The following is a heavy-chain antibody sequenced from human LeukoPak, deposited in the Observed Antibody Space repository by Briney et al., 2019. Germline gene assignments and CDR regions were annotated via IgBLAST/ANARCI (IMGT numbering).Heavy chain of an antibody. CDR2: IYYSGST. V-gene: IGHV4-59*08. J-gene: IGHJ4*02. CDR1: GGSISSYY. Sequence: SETLSLTCTVSGGSISSYYWSWIRQPPGKGLEWIGYIYYSGSTNYNPSLKSRVTISVDTSKNQFSLKLSSVTAADTAVYYCARTYSSSWIVYWGQGTLVTVSS. CDR3: ARTYSSSWIVY. D-gene: IGHD6-13*01.